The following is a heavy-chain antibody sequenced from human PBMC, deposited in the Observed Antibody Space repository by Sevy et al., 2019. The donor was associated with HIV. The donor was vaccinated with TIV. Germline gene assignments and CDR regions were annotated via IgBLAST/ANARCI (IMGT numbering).Heavy chain of an antibody. CDR3: ASSRRSYYDFWSGYPHDAFDI. CDR1: GGTFSSYA. V-gene: IGHV1-69*13. CDR2: IIPIFGTA. Sequence: ASVKVSCKASGGTFSSYAISWVRQAPGQGLEWMGGIIPIFGTANYAQMFQGRVTITADESTSTAYMELSSLRSEDTAVDYCASSRRSYYDFWSGYPHDAFDIWGQGTMVTVSS. D-gene: IGHD3-3*01. J-gene: IGHJ3*02.